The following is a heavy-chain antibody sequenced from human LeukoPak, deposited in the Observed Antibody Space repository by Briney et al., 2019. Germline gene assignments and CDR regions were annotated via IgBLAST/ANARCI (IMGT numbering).Heavy chain of an antibody. Sequence: PSETQSLTCAVSGYSISSGSYWGWIRQPPGKGLEWIGSFYHNGSTYYNPSLKSRVTISVDTSKNQFSLKLSSVTAADTAVYFCARHGSYSGSYFPWFDPWGQGTLVTVSS. CDR1: GYSISSGSY. D-gene: IGHD1-26*01. J-gene: IGHJ5*02. CDR2: FYHNGST. CDR3: ARHGSYSGSYFPWFDP. V-gene: IGHV4-38-2*01.